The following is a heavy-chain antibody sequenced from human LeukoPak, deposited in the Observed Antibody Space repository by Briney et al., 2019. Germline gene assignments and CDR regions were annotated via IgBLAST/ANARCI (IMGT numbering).Heavy chain of an antibody. V-gene: IGHV4-38-2*01. Sequence: SETLSLTFAVSGYSISSGCYWGWIRQPPGKGLEWIGSIYHTGSTYYNPSLQSRATTSLDSPKNQFSLKLTSVTAADTAVYYCASGGTAVVMAYTYYIDAWGQGTTVTVSS. CDR1: GYSISSGCY. CDR3: ASGGTAVVMAYTYYIDA. CDR2: IYHTGST. J-gene: IGHJ6*03. D-gene: IGHD3-22*01.